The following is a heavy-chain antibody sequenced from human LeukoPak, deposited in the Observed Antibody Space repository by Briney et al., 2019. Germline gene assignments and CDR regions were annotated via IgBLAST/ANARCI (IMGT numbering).Heavy chain of an antibody. CDR3: ARLKAGEESWFDP. CDR2: IYYSGST. V-gene: IGHV4-39*01. CDR1: GDSISSSSYY. J-gene: IGHJ5*02. D-gene: IGHD3-10*01. Sequence: PSETLSLTCTASGDSISSSSYYWGWIRQPPGKGLEWSGSIYYSGSTYYNPSLKRPVTISVDTSKNQFSLKLSSVTAADTAVYYCARLKAGEESWFDPWGQGTLVTVSS.